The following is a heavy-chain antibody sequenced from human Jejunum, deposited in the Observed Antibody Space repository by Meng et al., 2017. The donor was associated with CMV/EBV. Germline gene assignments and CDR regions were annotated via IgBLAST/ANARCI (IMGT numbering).Heavy chain of an antibody. V-gene: IGHV1-18*01. CDR2: ISTYNDDR. Sequence: SGYTFNGYGISWVRQAPGQGLEWMGWISTYNDDRNYVQKFQARVTMTTDTSTSTAYMELRSLKSDDTAVYYCARDRVGEPTFDYWGQGTLVTVSS. CDR1: GYTFNGYG. D-gene: IGHD1-26*01. J-gene: IGHJ4*01. CDR3: ARDRVGEPTFDY.